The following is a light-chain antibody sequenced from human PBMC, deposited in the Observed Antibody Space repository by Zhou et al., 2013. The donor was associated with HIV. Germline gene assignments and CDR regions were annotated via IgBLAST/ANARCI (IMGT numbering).Light chain of an antibody. CDR3: QQANSFPLT. CDR1: QDISHY. Sequence: DIQMTQSPSSLSASVGDRVTITCQASQDISHYLNWYRQKPGKVPKLLIYSASNLQSGVPSRFSGSASGRTFTLTITGVQLDDFATYSCQQANSFPLTFGGGTKVDI. V-gene: IGKV1-27*01. CDR2: SAS. J-gene: IGKJ4*01.